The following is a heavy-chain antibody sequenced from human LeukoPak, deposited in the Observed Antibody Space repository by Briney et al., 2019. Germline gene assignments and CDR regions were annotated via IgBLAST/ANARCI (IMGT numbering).Heavy chain of an antibody. D-gene: IGHD1-26*01. V-gene: IGHV3-23*01. CDR3: AKATGSYPSNPFDY. CDR1: GFTFSSYA. J-gene: IGHJ4*02. CDR2: ISGSGGST. Sequence: GGSLRLSCAASGFTFSSYAMSWVRQAPGKGLEWVSAISGSGGSTYYADSVKGRFTISRDISKSTLFLQMNSLRVEDTAVYYCAKATGSYPSNPFDYWGQGTLVTASS.